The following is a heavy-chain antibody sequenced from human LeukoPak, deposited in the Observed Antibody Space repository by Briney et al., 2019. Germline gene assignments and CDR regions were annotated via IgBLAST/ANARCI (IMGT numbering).Heavy chain of an antibody. CDR2: ISSTGGTT. J-gene: IGHJ1*01. CDR3: ARDSDGVAGTRAYFQH. Sequence: AGGSLRLSCAASGITFSSYGMSWVRQAPGKGLEWVSSISSTGGTTYYADSVKGRFTISRDNSKNTLYLQMNSLRAEDTAVYYCARDSDGVAGTRAYFQHWGQGTLVTVSS. D-gene: IGHD6-19*01. V-gene: IGHV3-23*01. CDR1: GITFSSYG.